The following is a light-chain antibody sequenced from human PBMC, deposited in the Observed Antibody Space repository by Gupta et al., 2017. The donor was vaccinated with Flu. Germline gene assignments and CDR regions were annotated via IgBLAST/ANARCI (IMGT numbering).Light chain of an antibody. CDR2: AAS. CDR3: LQDADSPRT. J-gene: IGKJ1*01. V-gene: IGKV1-6*01. CDR1: QGIRRD. Sequence: AIQMTQSPSSLSASVGDRVTISCRASQGIRRDLGWYQQKPGKAPKLLLYAASNLQRGVPSRFSGSASGTDFTLTINNLQPEDFATYYCLQDADSPRTFGQGTKVEI.